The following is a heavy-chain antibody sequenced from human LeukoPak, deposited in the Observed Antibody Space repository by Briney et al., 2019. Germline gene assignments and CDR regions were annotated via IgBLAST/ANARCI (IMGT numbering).Heavy chain of an antibody. CDR2: INHSGST. V-gene: IGHV4-34*01. D-gene: IGHD6-13*01. CDR3: ARGWGIAAAGGDY. Sequence: SETLSLTCAVYGGSFSGYYWSWIRQPPGKGLEWIGEINHSGSTNYNPSLKSRVTISVDTSKNQFSLELSSVTAADTAVYYCARGWGIAAAGGDYWGQGTLVTVSS. CDR1: GGSFSGYY. J-gene: IGHJ4*02.